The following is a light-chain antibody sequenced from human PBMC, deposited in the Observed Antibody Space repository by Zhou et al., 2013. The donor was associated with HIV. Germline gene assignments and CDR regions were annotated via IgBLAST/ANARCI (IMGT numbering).Light chain of an antibody. CDR1: QDIRSD. CDR3: QQFNTYQD. Sequence: DIQMTQSPSSLSASVGDRVTITCRASQDIRSDLGWYQQKPGKAPKRLIYLASNLQSGVPSRFSGSRSGSEFTLTISSLQPDDFATYYCQQFNTYQDFGQGT. V-gene: IGKV1-17*01. CDR2: LAS. J-gene: IGKJ5*01.